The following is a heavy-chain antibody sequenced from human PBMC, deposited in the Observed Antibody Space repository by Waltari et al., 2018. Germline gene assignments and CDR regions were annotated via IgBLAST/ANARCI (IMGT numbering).Heavy chain of an antibody. Sequence: EVQVVESGGGLVQPGGSLRLPCATSGFSFIGSTIHWVRQTSGKGLEWVGRIRRQPYNYATAYSASVKGRFTISRDDSKNTAYLQMNNLMTEDTAVYYCSGGEVTGTDFWGQGTLVTVSS. CDR2: IRRQPYNYAT. CDR3: SGGEVTGTDF. CDR1: GFSFIGST. V-gene: IGHV3-73*01. D-gene: IGHD6-19*01. J-gene: IGHJ4*02.